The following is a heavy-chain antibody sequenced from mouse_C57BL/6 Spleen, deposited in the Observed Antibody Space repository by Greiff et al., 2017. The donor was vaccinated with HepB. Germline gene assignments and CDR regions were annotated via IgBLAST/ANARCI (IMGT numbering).Heavy chain of an antibody. J-gene: IGHJ4*01. V-gene: IGHV5-9-1*02. D-gene: IGHD2-5*01. CDR3: TGPLYSNSVGYALDY. Sequence: EVMLVESGEGLVKPGGSLKLSCAASGFTFSSYAMSWVRQTPEKRLEWVAYISSGGDYIYYADTVKGRFTISRDNARNTLYLQMSSLKSEDTAMYYCTGPLYSNSVGYALDYWGQETSVTVSS. CDR1: GFTFSSYA. CDR2: ISSGGDYI.